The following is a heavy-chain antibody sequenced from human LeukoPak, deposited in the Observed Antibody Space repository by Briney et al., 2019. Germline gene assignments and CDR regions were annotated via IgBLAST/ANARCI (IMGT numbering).Heavy chain of an antibody. CDR2: ISYTSTYI. Sequence: GGSLRLSCEASGFTFSRYTMNWVRQAPGKGLEWVASISYTSTYIYYSDSVKGRFTISRDNAKNSLYLQMNSLRAEDTAVYYCARDAHCTYYYDSSGSRRGSCDLYYYYYMDVWGKGTTVTVSS. D-gene: IGHD3-22*01. CDR3: ARDAHCTYYYDSSGSRRGSCDLYYYYYMDV. J-gene: IGHJ6*03. CDR1: GFTFSRYT. V-gene: IGHV3-21*01.